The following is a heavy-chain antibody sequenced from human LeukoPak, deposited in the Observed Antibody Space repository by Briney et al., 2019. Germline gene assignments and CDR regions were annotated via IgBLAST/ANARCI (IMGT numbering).Heavy chain of an antibody. V-gene: IGHV1-18*01. D-gene: IGHD1-26*01. Sequence: ASVKVSCKASGYTFTSYAISWVRQAPGQGLEWMGWISAYNGNTNYAQKLQGRVTMTTDTSTSTACMELRSLRSDDTAVYYCARQLGATTNPVYWGQGTLVTVSS. CDR3: ARQLGATTNPVY. CDR1: GYTFTSYA. CDR2: ISAYNGNT. J-gene: IGHJ4*02.